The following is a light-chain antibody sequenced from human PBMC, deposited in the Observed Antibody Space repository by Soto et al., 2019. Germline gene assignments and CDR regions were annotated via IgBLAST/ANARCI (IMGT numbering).Light chain of an antibody. J-gene: IGLJ2*01. Sequence: QAVVTQEPSVSVSPGGTVTLTCGLSSGSVSTSYYPSWYQQTPGQAPRTLIYSTNTRSSGVPYRFSGSILGNKAALTITGAQADDESDYYCVLYMGSGTVVFCGGTTLTVL. CDR3: VLYMGSGTVV. V-gene: IGLV8-61*01. CDR2: STN. CDR1: SGSVSTSYY.